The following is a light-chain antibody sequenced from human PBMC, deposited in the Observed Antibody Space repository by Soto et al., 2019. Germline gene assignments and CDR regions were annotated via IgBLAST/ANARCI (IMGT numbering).Light chain of an antibody. J-gene: IGKJ4*01. V-gene: IGKV3-15*01. CDR2: DAS. CDR3: QRYRDWPLT. Sequence: EIVLTQSPATLSVSPGERATLSCRASNSAASAVAWYQQKPGQPPRLPIYDASTRATGIPARFSGSGSATEFTLTIGSLQSEDFAVYSCQRYRDWPLTFGGGTKVDLK. CDR1: NSAASA.